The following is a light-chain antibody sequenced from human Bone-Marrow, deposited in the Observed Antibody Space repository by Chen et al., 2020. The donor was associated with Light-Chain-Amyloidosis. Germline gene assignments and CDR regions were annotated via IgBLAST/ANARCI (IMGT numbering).Light chain of an antibody. J-gene: IGLJ2*01. V-gene: IGLV1-44*01. Sequence: QSVLTQPPSASGTPGQRVTISCSGSRPSIGTNTVNWYQQFPRTAPKLLLYFTSQRPSGLPDRCSGSKAGTSAALAIRGLQSDDEADYFCAAWDDGQNGVLFGGGTKLTVL. CDR2: FTS. CDR3: AAWDDGQNGVL. CDR1: RPSIGTNT.